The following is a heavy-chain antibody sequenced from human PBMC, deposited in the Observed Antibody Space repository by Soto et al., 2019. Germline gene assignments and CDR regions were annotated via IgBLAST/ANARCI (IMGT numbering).Heavy chain of an antibody. V-gene: IGHV3-9*01. CDR2: ITWNSATI. Sequence: LRLSCAASGFTFDDYGMHWVRQGPGKGLEWASGITWNSATIGYAASVKGRFTISRDNAKNSLYLQMSSLTTEDTAVYYCAKDRWARDSIDVWGQGTTVTVSS. CDR3: AKDRWARDSIDV. CDR1: GFTFDDYG. J-gene: IGHJ6*02.